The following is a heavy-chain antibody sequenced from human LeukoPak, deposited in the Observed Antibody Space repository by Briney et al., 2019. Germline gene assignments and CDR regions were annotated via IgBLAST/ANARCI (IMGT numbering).Heavy chain of an antibody. Sequence: GGSLRLSCAGSGFIFNNYAMHWVRQPPGKGLEWVSGISWNSGTIDYADSVRGRFTISRDNAKNSLYLQMDSLRVEDTAFYYCAKDNRRHYTSGPNPDSLHWGQGALVTVSS. V-gene: IGHV3-9*01. CDR3: AKDNRRHYTSGPNPDSLH. D-gene: IGHD6-19*01. CDR1: GFIFNNYA. CDR2: ISWNSGTI. J-gene: IGHJ4*02.